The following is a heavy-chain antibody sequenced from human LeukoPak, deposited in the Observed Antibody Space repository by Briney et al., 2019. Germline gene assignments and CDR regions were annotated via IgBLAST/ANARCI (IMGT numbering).Heavy chain of an antibody. CDR2: IYHSGST. J-gene: IGHJ4*02. CDR3: ASLHYGSGTSFDY. CDR1: GYSISSGYY. V-gene: IGHV4-38-2*02. Sequence: SETLSLTCTVSGYSISSGYYWGWIRQPPGKGLEWIGSIYHSGSTYYNPSLKSRVTISVDTSKNQFSLKLSSVTAADTAVYYCASLHYGSGTSFDYWGRGTLVTVSS. D-gene: IGHD3-10*01.